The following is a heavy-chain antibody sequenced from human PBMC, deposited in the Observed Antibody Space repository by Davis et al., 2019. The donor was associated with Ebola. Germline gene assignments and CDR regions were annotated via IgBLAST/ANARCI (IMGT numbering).Heavy chain of an antibody. CDR3: ASLKQWLRGDV. J-gene: IGHJ6*02. D-gene: IGHD5-12*01. CDR2: IYHSGST. CDR1: GGSISSSNW. Sequence: MPSETLSLTCTVSGGSISSSNWWSWVRQPPGKGLEWIREIYHSGSTNYNPSLKSRVTISVDKSKNQFSLKLSSVTAADTAVYYCASLKQWLRGDVWGQGTTVTVSS. V-gene: IGHV4-4*02.